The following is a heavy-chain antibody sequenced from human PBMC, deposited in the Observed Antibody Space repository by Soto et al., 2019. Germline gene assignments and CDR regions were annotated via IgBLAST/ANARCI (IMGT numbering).Heavy chain of an antibody. CDR1: GGSISSYY. CDR2: IYYSGST. J-gene: IGHJ6*02. V-gene: IGHV4-59*01. D-gene: IGHD3-22*01. CDR3: ARDKSYYYDSSGYYDGYYYYGMDV. Sequence: PSETLSLTCTVSGGSISSYYWSWIRQPPGKGLEWIGYIYYSGSTNYNPSLKSRVTISVDTSKNQFSLQLSSVTAADTAVYYCARDKSYYYDSSGYYDGYYYYGMDVWGQGTTVTVSS.